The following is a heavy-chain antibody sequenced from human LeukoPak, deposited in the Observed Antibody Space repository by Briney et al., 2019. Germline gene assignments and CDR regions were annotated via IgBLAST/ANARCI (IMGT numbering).Heavy chain of an antibody. Sequence: GASVKVSCKASGYTFTSYGISWVRQAPGQGLEWMGWISAYNGNTNYAQKLQGRVTMTTDTSTSTAYMELRSLRSDDTAVYYCARDQRTIWGIAAAGYYCYWGQGTLVTVSS. J-gene: IGHJ4*02. CDR2: ISAYNGNT. CDR1: GYTFTSYG. D-gene: IGHD6-13*01. V-gene: IGHV1-18*01. CDR3: ARDQRTIWGIAAAGYYCY.